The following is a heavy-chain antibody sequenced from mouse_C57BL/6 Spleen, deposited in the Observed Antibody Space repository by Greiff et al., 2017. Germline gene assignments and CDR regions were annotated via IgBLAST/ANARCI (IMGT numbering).Heavy chain of an antibody. J-gene: IGHJ4*01. Sequence: DVMLVESGGGLVKPGGSLKLSCAASGFTFSDYGMHWVRQAPEKGLEWVAYISSGSSTIYYADTVKGRFTISRDNAKNTLFLQMTSLRSEDTAMYYCARPREDYDGRDAMDDWGQGTSVTVSS. CDR3: ARPREDYDGRDAMDD. D-gene: IGHD2-4*01. V-gene: IGHV5-17*01. CDR1: GFTFSDYG. CDR2: ISSGSSTI.